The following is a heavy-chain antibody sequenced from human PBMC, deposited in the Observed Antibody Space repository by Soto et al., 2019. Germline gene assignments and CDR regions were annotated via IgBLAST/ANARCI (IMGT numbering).Heavy chain of an antibody. CDR2: ISGKNGNT. CDR3: ARVSSSIVVVPDYSMDV. V-gene: IGHV1-18*04. Sequence: QVQLVQSGVEVKKPGASVKVSCKASGYTFISHGISWVRQAPGQGLEWMGWISGKNGNTNYVQKLQGRVTLTTDTSTSTAYMELRSLRSDDTAVYYCARVSSSIVVVPDYSMDVWGQGTTVTVSS. D-gene: IGHD2-15*01. J-gene: IGHJ6*02. CDR1: GYTFISHG.